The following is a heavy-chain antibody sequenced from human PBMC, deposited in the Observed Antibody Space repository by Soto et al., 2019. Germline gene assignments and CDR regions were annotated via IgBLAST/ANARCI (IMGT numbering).Heavy chain of an antibody. CDR3: ARIADCSITTCSFPTRFHMRGYYYDYGMDV. D-gene: IGHD2-2*01. V-gene: IGHV1-69*02. Sequence: SVKVSCKASGGTFSSYTISWVRQAPGQGLEWMGRIIPILGIANYAQKFQGRVTITADKSTSTAYMELSSLRSEDTAVYYCARIADCSITTCSFPTRFHMRGYYYDYGMDVWG. CDR2: IIPILGIA. J-gene: IGHJ6*02. CDR1: GGTFSSYT.